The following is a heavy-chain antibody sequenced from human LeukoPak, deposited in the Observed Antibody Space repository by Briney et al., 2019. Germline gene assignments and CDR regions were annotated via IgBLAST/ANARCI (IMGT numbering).Heavy chain of an antibody. V-gene: IGHV1-2*02. J-gene: IGHJ5*02. CDR2: ISSSSGSS. Sequence: ASVKVSCKASGYIFTAHNIHWIRPAPGQGREWVGWISSSSGSSSTAQRFQGRVTMTTDTSISTAYMDISSLRSDDTAVYFCATLRIIVPATFVFDTWGQGTQVAVSS. CDR3: ATLRIIVPATFVFDT. D-gene: IGHD2/OR15-2a*01. CDR1: GYIFTAHN.